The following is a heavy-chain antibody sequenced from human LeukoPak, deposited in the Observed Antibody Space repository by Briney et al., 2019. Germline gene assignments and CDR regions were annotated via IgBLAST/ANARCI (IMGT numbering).Heavy chain of an antibody. V-gene: IGHV4-4*07. Sequence: ASETLSLTCTVPGASIGSFYWSWIRQPAGKGLEWIGRVHSSGSTNYIPSIKSRVTMSVDTSKNQFSLKLNTVTAADTAMYYCAREAVDYGSGSHDYWGQGILVTVSS. J-gene: IGHJ4*02. CDR2: VHSSGST. D-gene: IGHD3-10*01. CDR3: AREAVDYGSGSHDY. CDR1: GASIGSFY.